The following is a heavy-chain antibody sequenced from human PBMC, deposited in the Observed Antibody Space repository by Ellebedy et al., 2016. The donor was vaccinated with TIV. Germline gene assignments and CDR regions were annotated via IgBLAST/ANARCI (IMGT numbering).Heavy chain of an antibody. CDR1: GFSFRSHW. J-gene: IGHJ5*02. CDR3: ARRGSYGDYAVQVNSWFDR. V-gene: IGHV3-7*01. Sequence: GGSLRLSCAASGFSFRSHWMSWVRQAPGKGLEWVANIYQDGSAQYYVDSVKGRFNISRDNAKNSLFLQMNSLRVEDTAVYYCARRGSYGDYAVQVNSWFDRWGRGTLVSVSS. CDR2: IYQDGSAQ. D-gene: IGHD4-17*01.